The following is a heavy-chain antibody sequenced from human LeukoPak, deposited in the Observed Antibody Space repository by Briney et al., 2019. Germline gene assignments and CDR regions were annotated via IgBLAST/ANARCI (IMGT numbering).Heavy chain of an antibody. V-gene: IGHV3-23*01. Sequence: GGSLRLSCAASGFTVSSSYMSWVRQAPGKGLEWVSTITTSDGNTYYADSVKGRFTVSRDNSKNTLFLQMNSLRAEDTAVYYCAKDGGLWVSAHWGDSWGRGTLVTVSS. CDR3: AKDGGLWVSAHWGDS. D-gene: IGHD7-27*01. CDR1: GFTVSSSY. CDR2: ITTSDGNT. J-gene: IGHJ4*02.